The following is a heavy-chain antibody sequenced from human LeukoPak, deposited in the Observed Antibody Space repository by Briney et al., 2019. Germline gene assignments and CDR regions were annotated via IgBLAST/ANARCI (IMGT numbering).Heavy chain of an antibody. CDR3: ARPSEDCSGGSCYSH. V-gene: IGHV3-48*02. J-gene: IGHJ4*02. CDR2: ISRGSSTI. D-gene: IGHD2-15*01. CDR1: GFTFSSYT. Sequence: GGSLRLSCAASGFTFSSYTMSWVRQAPGKGLEWVSYISRGSSTIYYADSVKGRFTISRDNAKNSLYLQMNSLRDEDTAVYYCARPSEDCSGGSCYSHWGQGTLVTVSS.